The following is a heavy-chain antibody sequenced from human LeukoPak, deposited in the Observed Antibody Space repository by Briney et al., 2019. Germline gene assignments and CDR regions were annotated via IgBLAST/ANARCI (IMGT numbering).Heavy chain of an antibody. CDR3: ARSASYDAFDI. V-gene: IGHV3-33*01. J-gene: IGHJ3*02. D-gene: IGHD6-6*01. Sequence: GGSLRLSCAASGFTFSSFGMHWVRQAPGKGLEWVALIWYDGSNKYYADSVKGRFTISRDNSKNTLYLQMNSLRAEDTAVYYCARSASYDAFDIWGQGTMVTVSS. CDR1: GFTFSSFG. CDR2: IWYDGSNK.